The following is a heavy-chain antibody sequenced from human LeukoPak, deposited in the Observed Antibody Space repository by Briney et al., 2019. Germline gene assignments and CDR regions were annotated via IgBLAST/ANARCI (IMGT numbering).Heavy chain of an antibody. Sequence: PSETLSLTCTVSGGSISSSSYYWGWIRQPPGKGLEWIGSIYYSGSTYYNPSLKSRVTISVDTSKNQFSLKLSSVTAADTAVYYCAREANTAMVTYYFDYWGQGTLVSVSS. CDR1: GGSISSSSYY. CDR2: IYYSGST. D-gene: IGHD5-18*01. J-gene: IGHJ4*02. CDR3: AREANTAMVTYYFDY. V-gene: IGHV4-39*07.